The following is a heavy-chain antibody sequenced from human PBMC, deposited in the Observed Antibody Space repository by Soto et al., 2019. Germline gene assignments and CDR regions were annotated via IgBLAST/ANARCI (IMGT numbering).Heavy chain of an antibody. CDR1: GFTFSAYN. CDR3: ARADQSLVQVVDY. CDR2: ITGSGLYT. Sequence: GGSLRLSCAASGFTFSAYNMNWVRQAPGKGLEWVSSITGSGLYTFYADSVKGRFTISRDNAKSSLYLQMSSLRAEDTALYYCARADQSLVQVVDYWGQGTLVTVSS. D-gene: IGHD6-19*01. J-gene: IGHJ4*02. V-gene: IGHV3-21*06.